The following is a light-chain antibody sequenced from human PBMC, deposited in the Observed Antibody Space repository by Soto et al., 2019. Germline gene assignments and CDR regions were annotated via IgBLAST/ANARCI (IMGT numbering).Light chain of an antibody. Sequence: DIQLTQSPSFLSASVGDRVTVSCRASQDINTYLAWFQQKPGKVPQLLVYPASTLQGGVPSRFSGRGSGTEFTLTINNLQPEDFATYYCQHLRAYPFSFGQGTKVDIK. CDR1: QDINTY. CDR3: QHLRAYPFS. CDR2: PAS. J-gene: IGKJ2*03. V-gene: IGKV1-9*01.